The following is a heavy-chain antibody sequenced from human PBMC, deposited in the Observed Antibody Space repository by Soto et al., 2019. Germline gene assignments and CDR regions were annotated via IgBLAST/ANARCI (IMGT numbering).Heavy chain of an antibody. CDR1: GYTFTRYG. V-gene: IGHV1-18*01. Sequence: ASVKVSCKASGYTFTRYGISWVRQAPGQGLEWMGWISAYNSNANYAQRFQGRVTMTTDTSTSTAYMEVRSLTSDDTAVYFCAREGYCSSGSCALYSHDYLGMDLWGQGTTVTVSS. J-gene: IGHJ6*02. CDR2: ISAYNSNA. CDR3: AREGYCSSGSCALYSHDYLGMDL. D-gene: IGHD2-15*01.